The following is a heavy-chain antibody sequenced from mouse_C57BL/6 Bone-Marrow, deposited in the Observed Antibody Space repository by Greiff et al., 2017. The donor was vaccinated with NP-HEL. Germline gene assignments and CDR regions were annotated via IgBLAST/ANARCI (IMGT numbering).Heavy chain of an antibody. CDR1: GYAFSSSW. J-gene: IGHJ2*01. CDR3: ARDYGSFPNFDY. V-gene: IGHV1-82*01. D-gene: IGHD1-1*01. CDR2: IYPGDGDT. Sequence: QVQLKQSGPELVKPGASVKISCKASGYAFSSSWMNWVKQRPGKGLEWIGRIYPGDGDTNYNGKFKGKATLTADKSSSTAYMQLSSLTSEDSAVYCCARDYGSFPNFDYWGQGTTLTVSS.